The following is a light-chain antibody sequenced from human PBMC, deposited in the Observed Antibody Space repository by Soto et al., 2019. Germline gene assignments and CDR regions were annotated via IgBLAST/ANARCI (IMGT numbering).Light chain of an antibody. CDR1: SSDVGGYNY. J-gene: IGLJ2*01. Sequence: QPASVSGSPGQSITISCTGTSSDVGGYNYVSWYQQHPGKAPKLMIYEVSNRPSGVSNRFSGSKSGNTASLTISGLQAEDEADYYCSSYTSSSTLVFGGGTKLT. CDR2: EVS. V-gene: IGLV2-14*01. CDR3: SSYTSSSTLV.